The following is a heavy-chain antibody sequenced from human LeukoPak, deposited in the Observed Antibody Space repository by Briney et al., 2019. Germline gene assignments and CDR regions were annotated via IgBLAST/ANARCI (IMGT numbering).Heavy chain of an antibody. V-gene: IGHV1-8*01. J-gene: IGHJ3*02. D-gene: IGHD4-23*01. CDR2: MNPNSGNT. CDR3: AMTMVVTRGAFDI. Sequence: ASVKVSCKASGYTFTSYEINWVRQATGQGLEWMGWMNPNSGNTGYAQKFQGRVTMTRNTSISTAYMELSSLRSEDTAVYYCAMTMVVTRGAFDIWGQGTMVTVSS. CDR1: GYTFTSYE.